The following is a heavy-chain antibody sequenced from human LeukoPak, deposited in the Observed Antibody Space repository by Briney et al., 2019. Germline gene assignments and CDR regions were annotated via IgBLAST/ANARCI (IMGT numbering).Heavy chain of an antibody. CDR1: GYTFTSYD. Sequence: ASVKVSCKASGYTFTSYDINWVRQATGQGLGWMGWMNPNSGNTGYAQKFQGRVTMTRNTSISTAYMELSSLRSEDTAVYYCARGHTGYCSGGSCFGDINWFDPWGQGTLVTVSS. J-gene: IGHJ5*02. D-gene: IGHD2-15*01. CDR2: MNPNSGNT. CDR3: ARGHTGYCSGGSCFGDINWFDP. V-gene: IGHV1-8*01.